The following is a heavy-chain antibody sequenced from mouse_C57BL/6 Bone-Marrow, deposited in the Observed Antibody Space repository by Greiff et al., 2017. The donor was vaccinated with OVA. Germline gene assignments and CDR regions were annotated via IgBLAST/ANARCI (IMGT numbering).Heavy chain of an antibody. D-gene: IGHD2-4*01. Sequence: DVKLQESGPGLVKPSQSLSLTCSVTGYSITSGYYWNWIRQFPGNKLEWMGYISYDGSNNYNPSLKNRISITRDTSKNQFFLKLNSVTTEDTATYYCAGGGYYDYDWFAYWGQGTLVTVSA. CDR3: AGGGYYDYDWFAY. CDR2: ISYDGSN. V-gene: IGHV3-6*01. J-gene: IGHJ3*01. CDR1: GYSITSGYY.